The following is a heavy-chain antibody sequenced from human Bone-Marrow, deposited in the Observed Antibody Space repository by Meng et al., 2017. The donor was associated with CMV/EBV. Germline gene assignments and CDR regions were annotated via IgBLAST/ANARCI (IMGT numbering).Heavy chain of an antibody. V-gene: IGHV3-9*01. CDR2: ITWNSGTV. CDR1: GFSFDDYA. CDR3: AKDVYYDRQAFDI. Sequence: SCAASGFSFDDYAMYWVRQAPGKGLEWVSGITWNSGTVGYADSVKGRFTISRDNTKNSLYLQMNSLRPEDTALYYCAKDVYYDRQAFDIWGQGTMVTVSS. D-gene: IGHD3-22*01. J-gene: IGHJ3*02.